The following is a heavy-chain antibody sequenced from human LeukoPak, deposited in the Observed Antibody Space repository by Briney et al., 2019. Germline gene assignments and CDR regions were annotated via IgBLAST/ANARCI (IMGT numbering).Heavy chain of an antibody. CDR1: GFTFGDYA. CDR2: IRSKAYGGTT. D-gene: IGHD2-2*01. V-gene: IGHV3-49*04. Sequence: GGSLRLSCTASGFTFGDYAMSWVRQAPGKGLEWVGFIRSKAYGGTTEYAASVKGRFTISRDDSKSIAYLQMNSLKTEDTAVYYCTRDGCSSTSCSSGFDYWGQGTLVTVSS. J-gene: IGHJ4*02. CDR3: TRDGCSSTSCSSGFDY.